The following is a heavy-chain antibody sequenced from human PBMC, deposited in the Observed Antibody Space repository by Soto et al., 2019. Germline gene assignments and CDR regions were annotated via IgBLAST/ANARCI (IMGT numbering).Heavy chain of an antibody. V-gene: IGHV3-30-3*01. J-gene: IGHJ4*02. CDR1: GFTFSSDV. D-gene: IGHD4-17*01. CDR2: VSFDGSNY. Sequence: VQLVESGGGVVQPGRSLRLSCAASGFTFSSDVMHWVRQAPGKGLDWVASVSFDGSNYYHSDSVKSRFTISRDNSKNTLYLEMNSLRSEDTAVYYCATTTVTDFDHWGQGTLVTVSS. CDR3: ATTTVTDFDH.